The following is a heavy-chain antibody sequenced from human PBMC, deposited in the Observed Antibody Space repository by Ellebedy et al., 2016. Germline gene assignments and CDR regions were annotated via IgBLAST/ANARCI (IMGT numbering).Heavy chain of an antibody. CDR1: GDSVSSNSAA. CDR3: ATLPTGYCDGDCYSD. V-gene: IGHV6-1*01. D-gene: IGHD2-21*02. J-gene: IGHJ4*02. Sequence: SQTLSLTCAISGDSVSSNSAAWNWIRQSPSRGLEWLGRTYYRSKWYNDYAVSVKSRITINPDTSKNQFSLKLSSVTAADTAVYYCATLPTGYCDGDCYSDWGQGTLVTVSS. CDR2: TYYRSKWYN.